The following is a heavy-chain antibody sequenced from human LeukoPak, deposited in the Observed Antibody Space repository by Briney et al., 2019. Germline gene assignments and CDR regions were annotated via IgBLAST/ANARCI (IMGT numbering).Heavy chain of an antibody. CDR2: ISSSGSTI. J-gene: IGHJ3*02. V-gene: IGHV3-11*04. D-gene: IGHD2-2*01. Sequence: PGGSPRLSCAASGFTFSDYYMSWIRQAPGKGLEWVSYISSSGSTIYYADSVKGRFTISRDNAKNSLYLQMNSLRAEDTAVYYCARALHPLRGSGDDAFDIWGQGTMVTVSS. CDR1: GFTFSDYY. CDR3: ARALHPLRGSGDDAFDI.